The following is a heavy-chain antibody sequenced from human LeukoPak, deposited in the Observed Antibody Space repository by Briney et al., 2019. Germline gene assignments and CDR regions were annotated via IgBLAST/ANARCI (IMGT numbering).Heavy chain of an antibody. J-gene: IGHJ4*02. CDR3: ARDERYDSSGYPFDY. V-gene: IGHV1-2*02. CDR2: INPNSGAT. Sequence: ASVKVSCKASGYTFTGYYIHWVRQAPGQGLEWMGWINPNSGATNYAQKFQGRVTMTRDTSISTAYMELSRLRSDDTAVYYCARDERYDSSGYPFDYWGQGTLVTVSS. D-gene: IGHD3-22*01. CDR1: GYTFTGYY.